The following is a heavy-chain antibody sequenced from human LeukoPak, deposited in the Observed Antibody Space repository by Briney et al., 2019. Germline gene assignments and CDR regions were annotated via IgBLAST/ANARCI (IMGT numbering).Heavy chain of an antibody. CDR3: TTEYYDFWSGYYSWFDP. J-gene: IGHJ5*02. D-gene: IGHD3-3*01. Sequence: GGSLRLSCAASGFTFSNAWMSWVRQAPGKGLEWVGRIKSKTDGGTTDYAAPVKGRFTISRDDSKNTLYLQMNSLKTEDTAVYYCTTEYYDFWSGYYSWFDPWGREPWSPSPQ. V-gene: IGHV3-15*01. CDR2: IKSKTDGGTT. CDR1: GFTFSNAW.